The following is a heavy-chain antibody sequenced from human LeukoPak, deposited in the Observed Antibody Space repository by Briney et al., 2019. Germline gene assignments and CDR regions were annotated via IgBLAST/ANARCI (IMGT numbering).Heavy chain of an antibody. D-gene: IGHD4-17*01. CDR2: MNPNSGNT. V-gene: IGHV1-8*01. J-gene: IGHJ4*02. CDR3: ARFSAYGDYYFDY. Sequence: ASVKVSCKVSGYTFTSYDINWVRQATGQGLEWMGWMNPNSGNTGYAQKFQGRVTMTRNTSISTAYMGLSSLRSEDTAVYYCARFSAYGDYYFDYWGQGTLVTVSS. CDR1: GYTFTSYD.